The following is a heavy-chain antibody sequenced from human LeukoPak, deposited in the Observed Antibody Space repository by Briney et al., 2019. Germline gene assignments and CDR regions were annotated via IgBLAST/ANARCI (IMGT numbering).Heavy chain of an antibody. J-gene: IGHJ4*02. CDR1: GYSFTSYG. CDR3: ASGREGYNPSDY. Sequence: ASVTVSCKASGYSFTSYGISWVRQAPGQGLEWMGWISGYNGNTNYAQKLQGRVTMTTDTSTSTAYMELRSLRSDDTAVYYCASGREGYNPSDYWGQGTLVTVSS. D-gene: IGHD5-24*01. V-gene: IGHV1-18*01. CDR2: ISGYNGNT.